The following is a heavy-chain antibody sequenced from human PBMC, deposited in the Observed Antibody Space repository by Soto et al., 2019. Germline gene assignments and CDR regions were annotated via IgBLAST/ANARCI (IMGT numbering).Heavy chain of an antibody. J-gene: IGHJ4*02. CDR2: IWYDGSNK. D-gene: IGHD3-22*01. CDR1: GFTFSSYG. Sequence: GGSLRLSCAASGFTFSSYGMHWVRQAPGKGLEWVAVIWYDGSNKYYADSVKGRFTISRDNSKNTLYLQMNSLRAEDTAVYYCARDQGDSSGPVDYWGQGXLVTVSS. V-gene: IGHV3-33*01. CDR3: ARDQGDSSGPVDY.